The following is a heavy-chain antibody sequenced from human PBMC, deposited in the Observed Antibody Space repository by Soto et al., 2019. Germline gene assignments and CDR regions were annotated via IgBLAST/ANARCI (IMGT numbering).Heavy chain of an antibody. Sequence: SVKGSCKASGFTFTTSAVQWVRQARGQRLEWIGWIVVGSGNTIYAQRFQERVAITRDMSTSTAYMELTSLRSEDTAVYYCAAVGVTSVGYYNCMDGWDKGPTVTVS. J-gene: IGHJ6*04. D-gene: IGHD4-17*01. CDR3: AAVGVTSVGYYNCMDG. CDR2: IVVGSGNT. V-gene: IGHV1-58*01. CDR1: GFTFTTSA.